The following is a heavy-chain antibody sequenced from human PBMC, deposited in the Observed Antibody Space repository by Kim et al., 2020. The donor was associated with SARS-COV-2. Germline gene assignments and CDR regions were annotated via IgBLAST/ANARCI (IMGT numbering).Heavy chain of an antibody. J-gene: IGHJ4*02. CDR1: GFTFSSYG. D-gene: IGHD4-17*01. CDR3: AKGGPTVVTPFDY. V-gene: IGHV3-30*18. CDR2: ISYDGSNK. Sequence: GGSLRLSCAASGFTFSSYGMHWVRQAPGKGLEWVAVISYDGSNKYYADSVKGRFTISRDNSKNTLYLQMNSLRAEDTAVYYCAKGGPTVVTPFDYWGQGTLVTVSS.